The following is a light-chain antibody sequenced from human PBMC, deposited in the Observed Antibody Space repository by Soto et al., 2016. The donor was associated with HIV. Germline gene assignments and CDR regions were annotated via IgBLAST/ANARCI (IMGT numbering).Light chain of an antibody. CDR2: DAS. V-gene: IGKV1-39*01. CDR1: QSISTY. CDR3: QQSSRTPRT. Sequence: DTQMTQSPSTLSASVGDRVSITCRASQSISTYLNWYQQKPGRAPKLLIYDASSLQSGVPSRFSGRGSGTDFTLTISSLQHEDLATYYCQQSSRTPRTFGQGTKVEI. J-gene: IGKJ1*01.